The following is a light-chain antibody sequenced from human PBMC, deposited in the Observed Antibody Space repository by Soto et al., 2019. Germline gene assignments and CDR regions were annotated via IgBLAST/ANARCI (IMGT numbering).Light chain of an antibody. J-gene: IGLJ1*01. CDR2: EVT. V-gene: IGLV2-14*01. Sequence: LTQPASVSGSPGQSIAISCTGTSSDVGIYNYVSWYQQHPGKVPKLIIYEVTNRPSGVSNRFSGSKSGNTASLIISGLQAEDEADYYCTSYTTSSTRVFGTGTKVTVL. CDR1: SSDVGIYNY. CDR3: TSYTTSSTRV.